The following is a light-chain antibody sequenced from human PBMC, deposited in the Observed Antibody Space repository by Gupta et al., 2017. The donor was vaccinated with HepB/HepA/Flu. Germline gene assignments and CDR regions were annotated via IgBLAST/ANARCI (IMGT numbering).Light chain of an antibody. Sequence: DIVMTQSPASLAVSLGERATINCKSSQSVLYSSNNKNYLAWYQQKPGQPPKLLISWASTREYGVPDRFSGSGSGTDFTLTISSLQAEDVAVYYCQQYYSTLYTFGQGTKLEI. J-gene: IGKJ2*01. CDR1: QSVLYSSNNKNY. CDR3: QQYYSTLYT. CDR2: WAS. V-gene: IGKV4-1*01.